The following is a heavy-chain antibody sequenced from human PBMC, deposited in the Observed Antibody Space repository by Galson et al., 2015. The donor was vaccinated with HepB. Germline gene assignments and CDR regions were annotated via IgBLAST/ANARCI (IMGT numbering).Heavy chain of an antibody. CDR2: ISGSGGST. Sequence: LRLSCAASGFTFSSYAMSWVRQAPGKGLEWVSAISGSGGSTYYADSVKGRFTISRDNSKNTLYLQMNSLRAEDTAVYYCASLRFLEWLSHGDFDYWGQGTLVTVSS. J-gene: IGHJ4*02. CDR1: GFTFSSYA. CDR3: ASLRFLEWLSHGDFDY. D-gene: IGHD3-3*01. V-gene: IGHV3-23*01.